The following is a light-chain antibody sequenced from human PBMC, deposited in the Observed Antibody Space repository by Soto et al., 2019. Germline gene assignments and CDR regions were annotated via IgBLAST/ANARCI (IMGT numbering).Light chain of an antibody. J-gene: IGKJ1*01. V-gene: IGKV3-15*01. CDR2: GAS. CDR3: QQYNNWPPRT. Sequence: EFVLTQSPGTLSLSPGERATLSCRASQTVRNNYLAWYQQKPGQAPRLLIYGASTRATGIPARLSGSGSGTEFTLTISSLQSEDFAVYYCQQYNNWPPRTFGQGTKVDI. CDR1: QTVRNN.